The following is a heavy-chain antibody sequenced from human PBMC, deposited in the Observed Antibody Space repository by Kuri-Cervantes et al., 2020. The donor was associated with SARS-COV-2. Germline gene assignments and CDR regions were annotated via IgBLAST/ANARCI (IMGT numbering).Heavy chain of an antibody. CDR2: IHYSGST. D-gene: IGHD3-16*02. J-gene: IGHJ6*02. V-gene: IGHV4-59*01. Sequence: SETLSLTCTVSGGSISSYYWSWVRQPPGKGLEWIGNIHYSGSTNYNPSLKSRVTISVDTSKNQLSLRLSSVTAADTAVYYCARGGYDYVWGSYRYGMDVWGQGTTVTVSS. CDR3: ARGGYDYVWGSYRYGMDV. CDR1: GGSISSYY.